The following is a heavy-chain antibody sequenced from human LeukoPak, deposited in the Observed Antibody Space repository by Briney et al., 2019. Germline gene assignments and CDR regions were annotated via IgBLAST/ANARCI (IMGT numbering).Heavy chain of an antibody. CDR1: GFTFSSYG. Sequence: GRSLRLSCAASGFTFSSYGMHWVRQAPGKGLEWVAVISYDGSNKYYANSVKGRFTISRDNSKNTLYLQMNSLRAEDTAVYYCASKYSSSWFNYYYYMDVWGKGTTVTISS. D-gene: IGHD6-13*01. CDR2: ISYDGSNK. CDR3: ASKYSSSWFNYYYYMDV. V-gene: IGHV3-30*03. J-gene: IGHJ6*03.